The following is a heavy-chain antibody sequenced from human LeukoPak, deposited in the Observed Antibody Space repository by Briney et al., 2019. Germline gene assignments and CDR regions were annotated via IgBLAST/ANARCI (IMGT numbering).Heavy chain of an antibody. Sequence: PSETLSLTCTVSSGSISNSAYYWGWIRQPPGKGLEWIGSIYYTGTTSYNPSLESRVTISVDSSNNQISLNLNSVIAADTAMYFCARGGFYGHPLFGGQGILVIVSA. CDR1: SGSISNSAYY. D-gene: IGHD3-10*01. CDR3: ARGGFYGHPLF. J-gene: IGHJ4*02. CDR2: IYYTGTT. V-gene: IGHV4-39*07.